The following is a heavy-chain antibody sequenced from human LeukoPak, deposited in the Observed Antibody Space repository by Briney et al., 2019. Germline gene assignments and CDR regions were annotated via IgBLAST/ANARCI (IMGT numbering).Heavy chain of an antibody. V-gene: IGHV1-18*01. D-gene: IGHD3-22*01. Sequence: ASVKVSCKASGYTFTSYGISWVRQAPGQGLEWMGWISAYNGNTNYAQKLQGRVTMTTDTSTSTAYMELRSLRSDDTAVYYCASTQYYYDSSGLWGQGTMVTVSS. J-gene: IGHJ3*01. CDR3: ASTQYYYDSSGL. CDR1: GYTFTSYG. CDR2: ISAYNGNT.